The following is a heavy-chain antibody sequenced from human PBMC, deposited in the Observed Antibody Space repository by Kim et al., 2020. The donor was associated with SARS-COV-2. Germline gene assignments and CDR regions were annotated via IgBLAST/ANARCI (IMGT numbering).Heavy chain of an antibody. J-gene: IGHJ5*02. V-gene: IGHV3-30*18. D-gene: IGHD3-16*01. CDR3: AKSPRLGIRVSEWFDP. CDR2: ISYDGSNK. Sequence: GGSLRLSCAASGFTFSSYGMHWVRQAPGKGLEWVAVISYDGSNKYYADSVKGRFTISRDNSKNTLYLQMNSLRAEDTAVYYCAKSPRLGIRVSEWFDPWGQGTLVTVSS. CDR1: GFTFSSYG.